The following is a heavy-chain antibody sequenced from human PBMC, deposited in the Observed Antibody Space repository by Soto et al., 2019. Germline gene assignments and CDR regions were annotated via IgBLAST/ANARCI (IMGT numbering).Heavy chain of an antibody. CDR1: GGSISSSTYY. CDR3: SRLWSY. J-gene: IGHJ4*02. D-gene: IGHD3-16*01. Sequence: SETLSLTCTVSGGSISSSTYYWGWIRQPPGKGLEWIGNVYRTGSTDYNPSLKSRVTISVDTSKNQFSLKLSSVTAADTAVYYCSRLWSYWGQGTLVTVSS. V-gene: IGHV4-39*01. CDR2: VYRTGST.